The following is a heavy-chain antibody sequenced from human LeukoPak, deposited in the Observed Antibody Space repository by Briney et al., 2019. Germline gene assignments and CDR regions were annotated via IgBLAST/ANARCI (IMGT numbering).Heavy chain of an antibody. Sequence: SETLSLICTVSGGSISSYYWSWIRQPAGKGLEWIGYVYYSGDSNYNPSLKSRVSMSLDNSKNQVSLRLSSVTAADTAVYYCARHPFSSPFDYWGRGTLVTVSS. V-gene: IGHV4-59*08. J-gene: IGHJ4*02. CDR3: ARHPFSSPFDY. CDR2: VYYSGDS. CDR1: GGSISSYY.